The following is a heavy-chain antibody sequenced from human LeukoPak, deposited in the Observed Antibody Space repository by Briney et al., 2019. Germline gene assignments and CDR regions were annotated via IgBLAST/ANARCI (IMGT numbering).Heavy chain of an antibody. J-gene: IGHJ6*03. CDR3: ARGGYYYYYMDV. V-gene: IGHV6-1*01. CDR2: TYYRSKWYN. CDR1: GDSVSSNSAA. Sequence: SQTLSLTCAISGDSVSSNSAAWNWIRQSPSRGLEWLGRTYYRSKWYNDYAVSVKSRITINPDTSKNQFSLKLSSVTAADTAVYYCARGGYYYYYMDVWGKGTTVTVSS.